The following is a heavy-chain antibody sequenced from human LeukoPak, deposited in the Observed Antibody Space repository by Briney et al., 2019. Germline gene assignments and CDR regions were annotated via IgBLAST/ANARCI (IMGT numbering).Heavy chain of an antibody. Sequence: GGSLRLSCAATGLSVSSNFMSWVRQAPGKGLEWVSAISGSGGSTYYADSVKGRFTISRDNSKNTLYLQMNSLRAEDTAVYYCAKTITMIVVVSGYDYWGQGTLVTVSS. J-gene: IGHJ4*02. CDR2: ISGSGGST. D-gene: IGHD3-22*01. V-gene: IGHV3-23*01. CDR3: AKTITMIVVVSGYDY. CDR1: GLSVSSNF.